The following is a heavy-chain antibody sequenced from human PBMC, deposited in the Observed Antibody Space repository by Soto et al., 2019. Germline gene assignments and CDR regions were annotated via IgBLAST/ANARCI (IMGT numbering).Heavy chain of an antibody. CDR2: IYYSGTT. CDR1: AGSVSSGNYY. Sequence: SETLSLTCTVSAGSVSSGNYYWSWIRQPPGKGLEWIGYIYYSGTTNYNPSLKSRVTISVDTSKNQFSLKLSSVTAADTAVYYCARGEDLGNWFDPWGQGALVTSPQ. V-gene: IGHV4-61*01. CDR3: ARGEDLGNWFDP. J-gene: IGHJ5*02.